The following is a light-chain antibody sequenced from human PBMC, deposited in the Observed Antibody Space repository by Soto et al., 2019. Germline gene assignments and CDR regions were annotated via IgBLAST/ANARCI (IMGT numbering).Light chain of an antibody. CDR1: QGVSSS. CDR2: DAS. Sequence: EIVMTQSPATLSVSPGERATLSCRASQGVSSSFAWYQQTAGQAPRLLIYDASTRATGIRDRFSGSGCGTEFTLTISSLQSEDFAIYYCQQYTYWPRTFGQGTRVEI. V-gene: IGKV3-15*01. J-gene: IGKJ1*01. CDR3: QQYTYWPRT.